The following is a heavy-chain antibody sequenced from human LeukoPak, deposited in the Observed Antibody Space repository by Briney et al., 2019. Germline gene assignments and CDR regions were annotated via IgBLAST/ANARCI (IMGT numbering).Heavy chain of an antibody. V-gene: IGHV3-7*04. CDR3: ARRHHFGFLDS. CDR2: IKEDGSEK. Sequence: GGSLRLSCAAPGFTFSNYWMTWVRQAPGKGLEWVANIKEDGSEKYFVDSVKGRFTISRDNAKNSLYLQMNSLGGEDTAVYYCARRHHFGFLDSWGQGTLVTVSS. CDR1: GFTFSNYW. D-gene: IGHD3-10*01. J-gene: IGHJ4*02.